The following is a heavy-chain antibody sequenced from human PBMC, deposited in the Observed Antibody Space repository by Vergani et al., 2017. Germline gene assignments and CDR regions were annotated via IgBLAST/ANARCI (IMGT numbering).Heavy chain of an antibody. Sequence: QVQLQQSGPGLVMPSQTLSLTCAISGDSVSTSTAAWNWIRQSPSRGHEWLGRTYYRSKWYFDYAESVKSRIIINPDTSKNQFSLQLNSVTPEDTAVYYCARGRLGGFDYWGQGTLVTVSS. CDR2: TYYRSKWYF. CDR1: GDSVSTSTAA. V-gene: IGHV6-1*01. D-gene: IGHD7-27*01. CDR3: ARGRLGGFDY. J-gene: IGHJ4*02.